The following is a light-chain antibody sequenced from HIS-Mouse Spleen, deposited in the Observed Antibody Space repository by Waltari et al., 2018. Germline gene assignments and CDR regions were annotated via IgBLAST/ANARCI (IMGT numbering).Light chain of an antibody. V-gene: IGLV2-14*03. CDR1: SSDVGGYNY. Sequence: GSPGQSITISCTGTSSDVGGYNYVSWYQQHPGKAPKLMIYDVSNRPSGVSNRFSGSKSGNTASLTISGLQAEDEADYYCSSYTSSSTRVFGGGTKLTVL. J-gene: IGLJ3*02. CDR2: DVS. CDR3: SSYTSSSTRV.